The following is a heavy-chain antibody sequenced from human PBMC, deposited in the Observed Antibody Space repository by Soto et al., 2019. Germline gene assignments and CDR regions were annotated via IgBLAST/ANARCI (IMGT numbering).Heavy chain of an antibody. D-gene: IGHD1-26*01. CDR1: GFTFSNAW. CDR2: IKSKTDSGTT. Sequence: GGSLRLSCAASGFTFSNAWMNWVRQAPGKGLEWVGRIKSKTDSGTTDYAAPVKGRFTISRDDSKNTLYLQMNSLKTEDTAVYYCTTTFIVGATTVDYWGQGTLVTVSS. CDR3: TTTFIVGATTVDY. V-gene: IGHV3-15*07. J-gene: IGHJ4*02.